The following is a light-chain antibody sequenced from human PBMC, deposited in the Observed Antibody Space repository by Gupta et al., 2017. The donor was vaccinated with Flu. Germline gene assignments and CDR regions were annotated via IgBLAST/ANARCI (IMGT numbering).Light chain of an antibody. V-gene: IGKV3-15*01. J-gene: IGKJ4*01. CDR3: QQDNNCPVT. CDR1: QSVSSN. CDR2: GAS. Sequence: EIVMTQSPATLSVSPGERATLSCRASQSVSSNLAWYQQNPGQAPRLLIYGASTRATGIPARFSGSGSGTEFTLTISSLQSEDFAVYYCQQDNNCPVTVGGGTKVEIK.